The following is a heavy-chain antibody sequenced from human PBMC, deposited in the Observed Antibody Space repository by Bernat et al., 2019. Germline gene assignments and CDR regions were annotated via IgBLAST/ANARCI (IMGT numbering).Heavy chain of an antibody. CDR3: AREGMMYGIGYGLDV. CDR1: GFTFSAYW. D-gene: IGHD2-8*01. J-gene: IGHJ6*02. Sequence: EVQLVESGGGLVQPGGSLRLSCAASGFTFSAYWMSWVRQAPGMGLEWVANIKEDGSEIYYVDSVKVRFTISRDNAENSLHLQMNSLRAEDTAIYYCAREGMMYGIGYGLDVWGQGTTVTVSS. V-gene: IGHV3-7*03. CDR2: IKEDGSEI.